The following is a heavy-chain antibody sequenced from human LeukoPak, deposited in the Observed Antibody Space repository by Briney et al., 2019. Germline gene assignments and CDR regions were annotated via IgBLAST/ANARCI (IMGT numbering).Heavy chain of an antibody. Sequence: GGSLRLSCAASGFTVSNNYMSWVRQAPGKGLEWVSVIHSGGTTNYADSVQGRFTISRDNSKTTVYLHMNSLRAEDTAVYYCARAYSSSWYYYYYYMDVWGKGTTVTVSS. D-gene: IGHD6-13*01. CDR3: ARAYSSSWYYYYYYMDV. CDR2: IHSGGTT. V-gene: IGHV3-53*01. CDR1: GFTVSNNY. J-gene: IGHJ6*03.